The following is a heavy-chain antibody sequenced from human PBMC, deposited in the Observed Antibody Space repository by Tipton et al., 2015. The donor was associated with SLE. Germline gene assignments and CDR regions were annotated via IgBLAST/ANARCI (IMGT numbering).Heavy chain of an antibody. Sequence: LRLSCTVSGGSISSYYWSWIRQPPGKGLEWIGYIYTSGSTNYNPSLKSRVTISVDTSKNQFSLKLSSVTAADTAVYYCARDRGDGYKDPWGQGTLVTVSS. V-gene: IGHV4-4*08. CDR3: ARDRGDGYKDP. J-gene: IGHJ5*02. CDR2: IYTSGST. CDR1: GGSISSYY. D-gene: IGHD5-24*01.